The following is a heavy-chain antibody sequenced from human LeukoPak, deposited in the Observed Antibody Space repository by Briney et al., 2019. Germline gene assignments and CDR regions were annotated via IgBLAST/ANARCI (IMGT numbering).Heavy chain of an antibody. V-gene: IGHV3-30*04. CDR3: AKGRPSALWFGLYYYYYGMDV. CDR1: GFTFSSYA. D-gene: IGHD3-10*01. J-gene: IGHJ6*02. CDR2: ISYDGSNK. Sequence: PGGSLRLSCAASGFTFSSYAMHWVRQAPGKGLEWVAVISYDGSNKYYADSVKGRFTISRDNSKNTLYLQMNSLRAEDTAVYYCAKGRPSALWFGLYYYYYGMDVWGQGTTVTVSS.